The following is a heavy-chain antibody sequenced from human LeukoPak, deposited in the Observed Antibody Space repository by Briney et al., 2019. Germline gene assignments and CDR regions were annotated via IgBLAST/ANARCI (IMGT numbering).Heavy chain of an antibody. CDR1: GFTFSSYA. CDR3: AKDVNALIAAANFDY. Sequence: GGSLRLSCAASGFTFSSYAMHWVRQAPGRGLEWLAIISYDGNNKYYADSVKGRFTISRDNSKNTLYLQMNSLRAEDTAVYYCAKDVNALIAAANFDYWGQGTLVTVSS. D-gene: IGHD6-13*01. CDR2: ISYDGNNK. J-gene: IGHJ4*02. V-gene: IGHV3-30*04.